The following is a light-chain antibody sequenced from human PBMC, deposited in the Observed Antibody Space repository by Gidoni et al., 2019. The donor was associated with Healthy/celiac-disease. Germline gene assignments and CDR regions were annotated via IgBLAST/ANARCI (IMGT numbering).Light chain of an antibody. CDR3: QQYGSSHWT. CDR1: QSVSSSY. Sequence: ELVLTQSPGTLSLSPGERATLSCRASQSVSSSYLAWYQQKPSQAPRLLIYGASSRATGIPDRFSGSGSGTDFTLTISRLEPEDFAVYYCQQYGSSHWTFGQGTKVEIK. V-gene: IGKV3-20*01. J-gene: IGKJ1*01. CDR2: GAS.